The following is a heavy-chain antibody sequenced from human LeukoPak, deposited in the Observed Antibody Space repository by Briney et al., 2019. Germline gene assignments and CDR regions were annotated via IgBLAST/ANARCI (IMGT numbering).Heavy chain of an antibody. D-gene: IGHD1/OR15-1a*01. Sequence: GASVTVSCKASGGTFSSYAISWVRQAPGQGLEWMGRIIPILGIANYAQKFQGRVTITADKSTSTAYMELSSLRSEDTAVYYCAKNRKKGLGYFDLWGRGTLVTVSS. V-gene: IGHV1-69*04. CDR3: AKNRKKGLGYFDL. J-gene: IGHJ2*01. CDR1: GGTFSSYA. CDR2: IIPILGIA.